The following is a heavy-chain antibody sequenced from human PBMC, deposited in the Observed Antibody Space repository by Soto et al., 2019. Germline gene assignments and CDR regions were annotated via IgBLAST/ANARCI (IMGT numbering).Heavy chain of an antibody. CDR1: GGFISSSRYF. CDR3: ARLFCSGGSCYYYYGMDV. D-gene: IGHD2-15*01. Sequence: SEALPLTCTVSGGFISSSRYFGGWIRQPPGKGLEWIGSIYYSGSTYYNPSLKSRVTMSVDTSKNQFSLKLSSVTAADTAVYYCARLFCSGGSCYYYYGMDVWGQGTKVTVSS. V-gene: IGHV4-39*01. J-gene: IGHJ6*02. CDR2: IYYSGST.